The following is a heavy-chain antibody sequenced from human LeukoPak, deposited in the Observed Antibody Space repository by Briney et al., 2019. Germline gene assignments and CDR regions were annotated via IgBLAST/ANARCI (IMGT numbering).Heavy chain of an antibody. CDR1: GFTVSSNY. J-gene: IGHJ4*02. Sequence: GGSLRLSCAASGFTVSSNYMSWVRQAPGKGLEWVSVIYSGGSTYYADSVKGRFTISRDNSKNTLYLQMNSLRAEDTAVYYCASLYGDYPPEYYFDYWGQGTLVTVSS. D-gene: IGHD4-17*01. CDR3: ASLYGDYPPEYYFDY. V-gene: IGHV3-66*01. CDR2: IYSGGST.